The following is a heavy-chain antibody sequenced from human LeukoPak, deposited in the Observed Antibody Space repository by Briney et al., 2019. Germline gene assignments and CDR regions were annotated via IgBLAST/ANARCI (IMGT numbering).Heavy chain of an antibody. Sequence: GASVKVSCEASGYTFTCYYMHWVRHAPGQGLEWMGWINTNSGGTNYAQKFQGRVTMTRDTSISTAYMELSRLRSDDTAVYYCANSIAAAGTGLPYYCYGMDVWGQGTTVTVSS. J-gene: IGHJ6*02. CDR1: GYTFTCYY. D-gene: IGHD6-13*01. V-gene: IGHV1-2*02. CDR2: INTNSGGT. CDR3: ANSIAAAGTGLPYYCYGMDV.